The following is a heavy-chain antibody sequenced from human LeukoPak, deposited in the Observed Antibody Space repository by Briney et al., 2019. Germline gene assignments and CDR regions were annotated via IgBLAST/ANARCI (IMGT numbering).Heavy chain of an antibody. CDR3: AKDPAIVAVPDNWFDP. Sequence: GVSLRLSCAASGFTFSSYAMSWVRQAPGKGLEGVSAISGRGGSTYDADPVKGRVTISRDNSKNTLYLQMNSLRAEDTAVYYCAKDPAIVAVPDNWFDPWGQGTLVTVSS. J-gene: IGHJ5*02. V-gene: IGHV3-23*01. CDR2: ISGRGGST. D-gene: IGHD2-2*01. CDR1: GFTFSSYA.